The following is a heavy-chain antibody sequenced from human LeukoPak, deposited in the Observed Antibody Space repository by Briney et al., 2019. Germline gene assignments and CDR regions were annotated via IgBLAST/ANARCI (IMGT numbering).Heavy chain of an antibody. CDR2: IYYSGST. CDR1: GGSISSSSYY. CDR3: ARGVSDYDFWSGYGPANFDP. J-gene: IGHJ5*02. V-gene: IGHV4-39*07. D-gene: IGHD3-3*01. Sequence: SETLSLTCTVSGGSISSSSYYWGWVRQPPGRGLEWLGSIYYSGSTYYNPSFKRRVNISGKTSKKQFSLKMRSVTGADTALYYCARGVSDYDFWSGYGPANFDPWGQGTLVTVSS.